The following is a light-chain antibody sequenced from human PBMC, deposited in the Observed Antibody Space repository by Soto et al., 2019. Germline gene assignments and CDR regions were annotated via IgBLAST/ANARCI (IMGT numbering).Light chain of an antibody. Sequence: DIQMTRSPSTLSASVGDRVTITCRASQSISSWLAWYQQKPGKAPKLLIYDASDLETGVPLRFSGRGSETEFTLPINGLQPDDFATYYCQQYNSFPRTFGQGTKVDIK. CDR1: QSISSW. CDR2: DAS. J-gene: IGKJ1*01. CDR3: QQYNSFPRT. V-gene: IGKV1-5*01.